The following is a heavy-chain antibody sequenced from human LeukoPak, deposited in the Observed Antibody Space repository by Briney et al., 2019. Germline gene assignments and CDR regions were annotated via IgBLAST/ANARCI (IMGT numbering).Heavy chain of an antibody. J-gene: IGHJ4*02. CDR3: AGARLGSTTSFYFDH. CDR2: IRYDGNSK. CDR1: GFTFSSFD. Sequence: PGGSLRLSCSASGFTFSSFDMHWVRQAPGKGLEWMTFIRYDGNSKYYAGSVQGRFTLSRDNSKNTLYLQLDSLRGDDTAVYYCAGARLGSTTSFYFDHWGQGALVTVSS. V-gene: IGHV3-30*02. D-gene: IGHD1-26*01.